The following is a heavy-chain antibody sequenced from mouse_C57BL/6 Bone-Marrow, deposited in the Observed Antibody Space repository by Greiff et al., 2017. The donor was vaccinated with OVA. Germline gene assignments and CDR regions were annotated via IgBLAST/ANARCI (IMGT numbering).Heavy chain of an antibody. V-gene: IGHV5-17*01. CDR3: ARINYWYFDV. Sequence: DVKLVESGGGLVKPGGSLKLSCAASGFTFSDYGMHWVRQAPEKGLEWVAYISSGSSTIYYAATVQGRFTISRDNAKNTLFLHMTSLRSEDTAMYYCARINYWYFDVWGTGTTVTVSS. CDR2: ISSGSSTI. CDR1: GFTFSDYG. J-gene: IGHJ1*03.